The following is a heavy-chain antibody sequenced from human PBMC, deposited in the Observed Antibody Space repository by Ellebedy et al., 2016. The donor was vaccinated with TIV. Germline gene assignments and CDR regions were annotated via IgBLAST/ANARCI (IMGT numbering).Heavy chain of an antibody. V-gene: IGHV3-23*01. Sequence: GESLKISCAASGFTFGDFAMSWVRLAPGKGLEWVSFLWGDGGGAHADSAKGRFTMSRENSKNTLSLHMNSLKVEDTAVYYCAKMYGHPVERYYFDYWGQGTLVTVSS. CDR3: AKMYGHPVERYYFDY. D-gene: IGHD2-8*01. CDR1: GFTFGDFA. CDR2: LWGDGGGA. J-gene: IGHJ4*02.